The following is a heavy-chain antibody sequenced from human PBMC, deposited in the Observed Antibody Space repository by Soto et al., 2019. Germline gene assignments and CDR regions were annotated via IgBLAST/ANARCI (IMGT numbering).Heavy chain of an antibody. D-gene: IGHD1-26*01. V-gene: IGHV3-48*01. CDR3: ARDQSAYSGSYAGGDY. Sequence: GGSLRLSCAASGFTFSSYSMNWVRQAPGKGLEWVSYISSSSSTIYYADSVKGRFTISRDNAKNSLYLQMNSLRAEDTAVYYCARDQSAYSGSYAGGDYWGQGTLVTVSS. CDR2: ISSSSSTI. CDR1: GFTFSSYS. J-gene: IGHJ4*02.